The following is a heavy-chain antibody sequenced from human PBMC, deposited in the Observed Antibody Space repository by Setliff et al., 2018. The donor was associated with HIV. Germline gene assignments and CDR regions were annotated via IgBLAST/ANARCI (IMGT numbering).Heavy chain of an antibody. CDR1: GFTFSSYS. V-gene: IGHV3-21*01. D-gene: IGHD3-22*01. CDR3: ARDAQYYYDSSAPDPIY. CDR2: ISSSSSYI. J-gene: IGHJ4*02. Sequence: GGSLRLSCAASGFTFSSYSMNWVRQAPGKGLEWVSSISSSSSYIYYADSVKGRFTISRDNAKNSLYLQMNSLRAEDTAVYYCARDAQYYYDSSAPDPIYWGQGTLVTVSS.